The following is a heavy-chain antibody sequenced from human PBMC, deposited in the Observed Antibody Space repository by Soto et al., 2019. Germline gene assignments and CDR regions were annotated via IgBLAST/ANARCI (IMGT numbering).Heavy chain of an antibody. J-gene: IGHJ4*01. CDR3: ARHSTQLLWFGEFTHVFEY. CDR1: GGSISSSSYY. D-gene: IGHD3-10*01. CDR2: IYYSGST. Sequence: PSETLSLTCTVSGGSISSSSYYWAWIRQPPGKGLEWIGSIYYSGSTYYNPSLKSRVTISVDTSKNQFSLKLSSVTAADTAVYYCARHSTQLLWFGEFTHVFEYWGHGTLVTVSS. V-gene: IGHV4-39*01.